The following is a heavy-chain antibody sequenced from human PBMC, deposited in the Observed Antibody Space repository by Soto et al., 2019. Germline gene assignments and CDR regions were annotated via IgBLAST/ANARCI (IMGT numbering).Heavy chain of an antibody. CDR1: GFIVTSSS. CDR2: ITVGTGNT. J-gene: IGHJ4*02. Sequence: SVKVSCKASGFIVTSSSVQWVRQARGQRLEWIGWITVGTGNTNYAQKLQERVTITRDMSKSTAYMELSNLRSEDTAVYYCAAGDSSGYYGGWGKGTQVTVSS. D-gene: IGHD3-22*01. V-gene: IGHV1-58*01. CDR3: AAGDSSGYYGG.